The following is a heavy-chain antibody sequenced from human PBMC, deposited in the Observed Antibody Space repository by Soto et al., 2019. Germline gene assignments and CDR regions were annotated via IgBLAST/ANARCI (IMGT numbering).Heavy chain of an antibody. CDR2: VSSSSSYT. J-gene: IGHJ4*02. Sequence: PGGSLRLSCAASGFTFSDYYMSWIRQAPGKGLEWVSYVSSSSSYTNYADSVKGRFTISRDNAKNSLYLQMNSLRAEDTAVYYCARDRLRYSSSWSPFDYWGQGTLVTVSS. CDR3: ARDRLRYSSSWSPFDY. V-gene: IGHV3-11*06. D-gene: IGHD6-13*01. CDR1: GFTFSDYY.